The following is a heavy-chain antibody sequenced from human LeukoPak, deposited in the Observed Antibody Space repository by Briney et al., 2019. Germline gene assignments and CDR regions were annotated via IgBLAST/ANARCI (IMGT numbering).Heavy chain of an antibody. Sequence: SGTLSLTCAVSGGSISSSNWWSWVRQPPGKGLEWIGEIYHSGSTNYNPSLKSRVTISVDKSKNQFSLKLSSVTAADTAVYYCARVLGQLWAYFDYWGQGTLVTVSS. V-gene: IGHV4-4*02. CDR1: GGSISSSNW. CDR3: ARVLGQLWAYFDY. J-gene: IGHJ4*02. D-gene: IGHD5-18*01. CDR2: IYHSGST.